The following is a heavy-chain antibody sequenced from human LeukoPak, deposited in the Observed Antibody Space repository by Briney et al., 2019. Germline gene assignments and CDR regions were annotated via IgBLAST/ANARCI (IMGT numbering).Heavy chain of an antibody. CDR1: GGSFSGYY. V-gene: IGHV4-34*01. J-gene: IGHJ5*01. CDR2: INHSGST. Sequence: SETLSLTCAVYGGSFSGYYWSWIRQPPGKGLEWIGEINHSGSTNYNPSLKSRVTISVDTSKNQFSLKVSSVTAADTAVYYCARHMLGAYNWFDSWGQGTLVTVSS. D-gene: IGHD3-10*02. CDR3: ARHMLGAYNWFDS.